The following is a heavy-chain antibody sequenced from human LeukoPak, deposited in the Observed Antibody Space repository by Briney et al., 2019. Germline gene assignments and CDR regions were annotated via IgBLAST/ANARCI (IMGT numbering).Heavy chain of an antibody. D-gene: IGHD6-19*01. V-gene: IGHV3-23*01. CDR3: AKDKLSSGWSPGPADAFDI. J-gene: IGHJ3*02. CDR2: ISDSGGNT. CDR1: GFTVSSNY. Sequence: GGSLRLSCAASGFTVSSNYMSWVRQAPGKGLEWVSAISDSGGNTYYADSVKGRFTISRDNSKNTLYLQMNSLRAEDTAVYYCAKDKLSSGWSPGPADAFDIWGQGTMVTVSS.